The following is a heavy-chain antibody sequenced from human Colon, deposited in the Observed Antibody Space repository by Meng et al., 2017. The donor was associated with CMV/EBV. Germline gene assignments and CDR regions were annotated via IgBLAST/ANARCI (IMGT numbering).Heavy chain of an antibody. J-gene: IGHJ5*02. D-gene: IGHD2-2*01. CDR2: ISSAGIYT. V-gene: IGHV3-21*06. Sequence: GGSLRLSCAASGFSFSIDSMNWVRQAPGKGLEWTATISSAGIYTYYAASVKGRFTISRDNAKSTVYLQMNSLRAEDTAVYYCSRGQDFVVVPTPKNFFDPWGQGTLVTVSS. CDR1: GFSFSIDS. CDR3: SRGQDFVVVPTPKNFFDP.